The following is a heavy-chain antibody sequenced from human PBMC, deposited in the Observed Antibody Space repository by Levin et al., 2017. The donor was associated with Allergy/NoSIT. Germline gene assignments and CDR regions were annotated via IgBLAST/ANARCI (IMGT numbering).Heavy chain of an antibody. D-gene: IGHD7-27*01. J-gene: IGHJ4*02. CDR1: GYTFTSYD. CDR2: MNPNSGNT. V-gene: IGHV1-8*01. Sequence: GGSLRLSCKASGYTFTSYDINWVRQATGQGLEWMGWMNPNSGNTGYAQKFQGRVTMTRNTSISTAYMELSSLRSEDTAVYYCARGGLTGEYILHDYWGQGTLVTVSS. CDR3: ARGGLTGEYILHDY.